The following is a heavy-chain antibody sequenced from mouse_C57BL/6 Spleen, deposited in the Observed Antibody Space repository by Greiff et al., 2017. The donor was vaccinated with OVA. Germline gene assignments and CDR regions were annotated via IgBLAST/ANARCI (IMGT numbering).Heavy chain of an antibody. CDR1: GYTFTSYW. CDR3: ARFYYYAMDY. V-gene: IGHV1-55*01. Sequence: QVQLQQPGAELVKPGASVKMSCKASGYTFTSYWITWVKQRPGQGLEWIGDIYPGSGSTNYNEKFKRKATLTVDTTSSTAYMQLSSLTSEDSAVYYCARFYYYAMDYWGQGTSVTVSS. CDR2: IYPGSGST. J-gene: IGHJ4*01.